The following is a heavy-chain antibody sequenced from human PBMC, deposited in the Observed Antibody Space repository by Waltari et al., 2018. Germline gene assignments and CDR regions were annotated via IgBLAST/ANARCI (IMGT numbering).Heavy chain of an antibody. V-gene: IGHV1-69*12. Sequence: QVQLVQSGAEVKQPGAWGEVSCKASGGTFGNYAITGVRQAPGQGLEWMGGVIPIFGTPNYAPKFQGRVTVSADPSTSTAYLEVRRLISEDTAVYYCAKREIGYAFDIWGHGTMVTVSS. CDR3: AKREIGYAFDI. CDR2: VIPIFGTP. J-gene: IGHJ3*02. D-gene: IGHD1-26*01. CDR1: GGTFGNYA.